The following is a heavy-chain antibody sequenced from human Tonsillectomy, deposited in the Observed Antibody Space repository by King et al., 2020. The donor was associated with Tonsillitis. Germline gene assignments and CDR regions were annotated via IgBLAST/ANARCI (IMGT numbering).Heavy chain of an antibody. J-gene: IGHJ3*02. V-gene: IGHV3-48*04. CDR1: GFTFSSYS. CDR2: ISSSRSTI. Sequence: VQLVQSGGGLVQPGGSLRLSCAASGFTFSSYSMNWVRQAPGQGLEWVSYISSSRSTIYSADSVKGRFTTSRDNAKNSLYLQMNSLRAEDTAVYYCARGRRCGAQCWTSRYDGFDIWGQGTMVTVSS. CDR3: ARGRRCGAQCWTSRYDGFDI. D-gene: IGHD3-10*01.